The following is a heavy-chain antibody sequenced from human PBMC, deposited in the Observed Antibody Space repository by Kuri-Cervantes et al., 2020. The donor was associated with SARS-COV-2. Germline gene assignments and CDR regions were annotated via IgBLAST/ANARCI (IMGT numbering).Heavy chain of an antibody. CDR1: GGSISSSSYY. J-gene: IGHJ5*02. V-gene: IGHV4-39*07. CDR2: IYYSGST. CDR3: AREHIVGVSGSWFDP. D-gene: IGHD1-26*01. Sequence: SETLSLTCTVSGGSISSSSYYWGWIRQPPGKGLEWIGSIYYSGSTYYNPSLKSRVTISVDTSKNQLSLKLSSVTAADTAVYYCAREHIVGVSGSWFDPWGQGTLVTVSS.